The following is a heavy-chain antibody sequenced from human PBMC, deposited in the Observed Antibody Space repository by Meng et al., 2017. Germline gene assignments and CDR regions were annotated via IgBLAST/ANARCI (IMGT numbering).Heavy chain of an antibody. V-gene: IGHV2-5*01. CDR3: AHIPYSSSWYEYFQH. D-gene: IGHD6-13*01. J-gene: IGHJ1*01. Sequence: ITLKESGPQLWKPTPTLALTCTFPGFSLSTSGVGVGWIRQPPGKALEWLALIYWNDDKRYSPSLKSRLTITKDTSKNQVVLTMTNMDPVDTATYYCAHIPYSSSWYEYFQHWGQGTLVTVSS. CDR2: IYWNDDK. CDR1: GFSLSTSGVG.